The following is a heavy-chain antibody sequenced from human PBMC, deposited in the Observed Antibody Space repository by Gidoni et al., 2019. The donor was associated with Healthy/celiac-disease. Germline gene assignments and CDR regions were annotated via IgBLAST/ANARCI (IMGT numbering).Heavy chain of an antibody. CDR2: ISSNGGST. J-gene: IGHJ4*02. CDR3: ARGDFWSGYYPPLDY. D-gene: IGHD3-3*01. CDR1: GFTFSSYA. V-gene: IGHV3-64*01. Sequence: EVQLVESGGGLVKPGGSLRLSCAASGFTFSSYAMHWVRQAPGKGLEYVSAISSNGGSTYYANSVKGRFTISRDNSKNTLYLQMGSLRAEDMAVYYCARGDFWSGYYPPLDYWGQGTLVTVSS.